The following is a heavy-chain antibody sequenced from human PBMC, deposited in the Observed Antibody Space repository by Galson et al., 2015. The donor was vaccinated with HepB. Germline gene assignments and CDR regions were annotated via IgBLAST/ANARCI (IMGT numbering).Heavy chain of an antibody. CDR2: IYYSGST. V-gene: IGHV4-39*01. CDR3: AGAHDYGDYFFDY. Sequence: TLSLTCTVSGGSISSSSYYWGWIRQPPGKGLEWIGSIYYSGSTYYNPSLKSRVTISVDTSKNQFSLKLSSVTAADTAVYYCAGAHDYGDYFFDYWGQGTLVTVSS. CDR1: GGSISSSSYY. J-gene: IGHJ4*02. D-gene: IGHD4-17*01.